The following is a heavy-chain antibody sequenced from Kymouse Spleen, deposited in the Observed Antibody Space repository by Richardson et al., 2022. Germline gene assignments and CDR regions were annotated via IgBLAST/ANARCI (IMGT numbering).Heavy chain of an antibody. CDR3: AKDPRITMVRGVPYFDY. CDR2: ISYDGSNK. D-gene: IGHD3-10*01. J-gene: IGHJ4*02. Sequence: QVQLVESGGGVVQPGRSLRLSCAASGFTFSSYGMHWVRQAPGKGLEWVAVISYDGSNKYYADSVKGRFTISRDNSKNTLYLQMNSLRAEDTAVYYCAKDPRITMVRGVPYFDYWGQGTLVTVSS. V-gene: IGHV3-30*18. CDR1: GFTFSSYG.